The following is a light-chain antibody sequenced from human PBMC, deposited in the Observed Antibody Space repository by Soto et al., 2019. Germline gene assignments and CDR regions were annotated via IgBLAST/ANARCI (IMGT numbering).Light chain of an antibody. CDR3: QSFDSSLRDYV. Sequence: QSVLTQPPSVSGAPGQRVTISCTGSSSNIGARYDVHWYQQLPGTAPKLLIYRNDKRPSGVPDRFSGSKSGTSASLAITGLQAEDEADYYCQSFDSSLRDYVFGTGTKLTVL. CDR1: SSNIGARYD. J-gene: IGLJ1*01. CDR2: RND. V-gene: IGLV1-40*01.